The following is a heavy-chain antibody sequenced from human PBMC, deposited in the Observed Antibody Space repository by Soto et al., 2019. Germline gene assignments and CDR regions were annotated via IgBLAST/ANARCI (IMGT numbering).Heavy chain of an antibody. V-gene: IGHV3-13*05. CDR1: GVSLSASE. J-gene: IGHJ6*02. D-gene: IGHD2-15*01. CDR3: ARAYSGRLPRRADYYYGMDV. Sequence: GGSVSLSCAASGVSLSASEMPWVRLAEVKGLERVSALGAADDPYYLVSVKGRFTISRENAKNSLYLQMNNLRAGDTAVYYCARAYSGRLPRRADYYYGMDVWGQVTADTVS. CDR2: LGAADDP.